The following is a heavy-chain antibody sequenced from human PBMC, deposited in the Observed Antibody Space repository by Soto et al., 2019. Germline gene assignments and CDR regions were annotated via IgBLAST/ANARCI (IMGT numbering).Heavy chain of an antibody. CDR1: GGSISSGGYY. Sequence: QVQLQESGPGLVKPSQTLSLTCTVSGGSISSGGYYWSWIRQHPGKGLEWIGYIYYSGSTYYNPFLQSRVTISVDTSKNQFSLRLSSVTATDTAVYYCARALPFSSGYYYFDYWGQGTLVTVSS. CDR2: IYYSGST. V-gene: IGHV4-31*03. CDR3: ARALPFSSGYYYFDY. D-gene: IGHD3-22*01. J-gene: IGHJ4*02.